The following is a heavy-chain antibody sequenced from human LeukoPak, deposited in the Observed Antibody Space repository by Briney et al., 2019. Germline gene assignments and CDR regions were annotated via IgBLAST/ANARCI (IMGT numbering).Heavy chain of an antibody. CDR3: EGGIRYGEPFDI. J-gene: IGHJ3*02. D-gene: IGHD3-9*01. CDR1: GYTFTSYG. V-gene: IGHV1-18*01. CDR2: ISAYNGNT. Sequence: GASLKVSCKASGYTFTSYGISWVLQAPGQGLEWMGWISAYNGNTNYAQKLQGRVTMTTDTSTSTAYMELRSLRSDDTVVYHGEGGIRYGEPFDIWGQGTMVTVSS.